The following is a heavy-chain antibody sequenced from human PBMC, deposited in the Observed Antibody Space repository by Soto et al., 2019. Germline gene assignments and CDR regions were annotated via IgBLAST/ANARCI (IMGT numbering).Heavy chain of an antibody. J-gene: IGHJ6*02. CDR2: ISNSGSVI. CDR1: GFTFSSYE. CDR3: ARDMGFGEVTYQYGMDV. V-gene: IGHV3-48*03. D-gene: IGHD3-10*01. Sequence: RRLSCTASGFTFSSYEMNWVRQAPGKGLEWVSHISNSGSVIDYADSVKGRFTTSRDNARNSLYLQMDTLRAEDTAVYYCARDMGFGEVTYQYGMDVWGQGTTVTVSS.